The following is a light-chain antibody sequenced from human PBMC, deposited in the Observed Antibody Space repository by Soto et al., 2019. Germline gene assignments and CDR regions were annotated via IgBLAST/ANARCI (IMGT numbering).Light chain of an antibody. CDR1: SSNIGAGYD. J-gene: IGLJ2*01. CDR3: HSYDSSLSAVV. CDR2: GNM. Sequence: QSVLAQPPSVSGAPGQRVTISCTGSSSNIGAGYDVQWYQQLPGTAPKLLIYGNMNRPSGVPDRFSGSKSGTSASLAITGLQAEDEADYYCHSYDSSLSAVVFGGGTKATV. V-gene: IGLV1-40*01.